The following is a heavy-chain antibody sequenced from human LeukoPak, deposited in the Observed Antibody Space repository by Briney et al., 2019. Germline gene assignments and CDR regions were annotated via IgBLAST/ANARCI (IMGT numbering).Heavy chain of an antibody. D-gene: IGHD3-10*01. CDR3: AKDPNYYGSGSYYKY. CDR2: ISGSGGST. V-gene: IGHV3-23*01. Sequence: PGGSLRLSCAASGFTFSSYAMSWVRQAPGKGLEWVSAISGSGGSTYYADSVKGRFTISRDNSKNTLYLQMNSLRAEDTAVYYCAKDPNYYGSGSYYKYWGQGTLVTVSS. CDR1: GFTFSSYA. J-gene: IGHJ4*02.